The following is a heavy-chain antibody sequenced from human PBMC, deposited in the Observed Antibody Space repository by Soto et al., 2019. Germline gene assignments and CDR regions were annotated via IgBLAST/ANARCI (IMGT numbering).Heavy chain of an antibody. Sequence: PVGSLRLSCAASGFTFSSYAMHWVRQAPGKGLEWVAVISYDGSNKYYADSVKGRFTISRDNSKNTLYLQMNSLRAEDTAVYYCAREGSRITIFGVVIDPRLGYYYGMDVWGQGTTVTVSS. J-gene: IGHJ6*02. D-gene: IGHD3-3*01. CDR2: ISYDGSNK. V-gene: IGHV3-30-3*01. CDR3: AREGSRITIFGVVIDPRLGYYYGMDV. CDR1: GFTFSSYA.